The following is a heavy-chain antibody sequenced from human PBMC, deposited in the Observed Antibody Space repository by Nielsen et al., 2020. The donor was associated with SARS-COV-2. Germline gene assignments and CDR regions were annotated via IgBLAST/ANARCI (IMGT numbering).Heavy chain of an antibody. CDR2: INPNSGGT. Sequence: WVRQAPGQGLEWMGWINPNSGGTNYAQKFQGWVTMTRDTSISTAYMELSRLRSDDTAVYYCARVDYYGSGSYYDEFYYFDYWGQGTLVTVSS. J-gene: IGHJ4*02. D-gene: IGHD3-10*01. CDR3: ARVDYYGSGSYYDEFYYFDY. V-gene: IGHV1-2*04.